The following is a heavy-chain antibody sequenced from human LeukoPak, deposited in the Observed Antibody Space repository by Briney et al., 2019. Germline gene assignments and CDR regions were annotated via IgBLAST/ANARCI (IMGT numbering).Heavy chain of an antibody. CDR3: PKGRGRSPHPSAC. D-gene: IGHD3-16*01. Sequence: PGGSLRLSRAASGFTFSNYAISWVRQAPGKGLEWVSAISSNGGSTYYADSVKGRFTISRDNSKNTLYLQMNSRRAEDTALYSCPKGRGRSPHPSACWAQGTLVTVSS. CDR2: ISSNGGST. J-gene: IGHJ4*02. V-gene: IGHV3-23*01. CDR1: GFTFSNYA.